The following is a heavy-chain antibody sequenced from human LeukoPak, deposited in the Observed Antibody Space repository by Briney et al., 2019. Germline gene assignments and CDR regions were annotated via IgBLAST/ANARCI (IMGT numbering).Heavy chain of an antibody. CDR3: ARDSSDPTGDY. Sequence: GGSLRLSCAASGFTFSSYAMTWVRQAPGKGLEWVSVISSNGGSTYYADSVKGRFTISRDNSKNTLYLQMNSLRAEDTAVYYCARDSSDPTGDYWGQGTLVTVSS. CDR2: ISSNGGST. V-gene: IGHV3-23*01. D-gene: IGHD3-22*01. CDR1: GFTFSSYA. J-gene: IGHJ4*02.